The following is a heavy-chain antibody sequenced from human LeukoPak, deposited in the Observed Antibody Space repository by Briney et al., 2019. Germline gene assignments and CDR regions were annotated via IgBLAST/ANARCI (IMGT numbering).Heavy chain of an antibody. Sequence: SVTLALTCTVSGGSISSYYWSWIRQPPGKGLEWIGYIYYSGSTNYNPSLKSRVTISVDTSKNEFSLKLSSVTGADTAVYYCARVVRGGWLRGWFDPWGQGTLVTVSS. D-gene: IGHD3-10*01. CDR3: ARVVRGGWLRGWFDP. V-gene: IGHV4-59*01. CDR1: GGSISSYY. J-gene: IGHJ5*02. CDR2: IYYSGST.